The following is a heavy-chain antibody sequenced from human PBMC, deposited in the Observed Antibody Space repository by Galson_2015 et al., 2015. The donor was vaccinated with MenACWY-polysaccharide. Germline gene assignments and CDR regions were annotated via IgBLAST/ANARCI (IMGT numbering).Heavy chain of an antibody. CDR2: ISYDGSNT. CDR3: AKDRPLRGLTKYYYGMDV. Sequence: SLRLSCAASGFTSSSFDFSDYAMHWVRQAPGKGLEWVAVISYDGSNTYYADPVKGRFTIARDDSKNTVFLQLHSLRGEDTAVYYCAKDRPLRGLTKYYYGMDVWGQGTTVIVSS. CDR1: GFTSSSFD. J-gene: IGHJ6*02. D-gene: IGHD3-10*01. V-gene: IGHV3-30*18.